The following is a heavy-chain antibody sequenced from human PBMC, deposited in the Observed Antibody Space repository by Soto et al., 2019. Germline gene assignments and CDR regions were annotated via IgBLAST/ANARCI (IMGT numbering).Heavy chain of an antibody. CDR3: LRGCGYCGYVYCQYHYGMAV. D-gene: IGHD5-12*01. CDR2: INHSGST. Sequence: SETLSLTFAVYGGSFSGYYWSWIRQPPGKGLEWIGEINHSGSTNYNPSLKSRVTISVDTSKNQFSLKPSSVTAADTAVYYCLRGCGYCGYVYCQYHYGMAVRGQGSTDPVSS. CDR1: GGSFSGYY. V-gene: IGHV4-34*01. J-gene: IGHJ6*02.